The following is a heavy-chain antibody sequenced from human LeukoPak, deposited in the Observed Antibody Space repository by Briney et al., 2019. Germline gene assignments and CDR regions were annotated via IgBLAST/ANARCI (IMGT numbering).Heavy chain of an antibody. D-gene: IGHD3-16*02. J-gene: IGHJ4*02. CDR1: GHTFTSYG. V-gene: IGHV1-18*01. CDR3: ARNYVWGSYRYINYFDY. CDR2: ISAYNGNT. Sequence: ASVKVSCKASGHTFTSYGISWVRQAPGQGLEWMGWISAYNGNTNYAQKLQGRVTMTTDTSTSTAYMELRSLRSEDTAVYYCARNYVWGSYRYINYFDYWGQGTLVTVSS.